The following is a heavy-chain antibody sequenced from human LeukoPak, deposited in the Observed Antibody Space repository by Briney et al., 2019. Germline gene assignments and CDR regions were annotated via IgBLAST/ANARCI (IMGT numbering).Heavy chain of an antibody. V-gene: IGHV1-2*02. CDR2: INPNSGGT. CDR1: GYIFTGYY. Sequence: GASVKVSCKASGYIFTGYYMHWVRQAPGQGLEWMGWINPNSGGTNYAQKFQGRVTMTRDTSISTAYMELSRLRSDDTAVYYCARVRNSGFRYVDSWGQGTLVTVSS. D-gene: IGHD5-12*01. CDR3: ARVRNSGFRYVDS. J-gene: IGHJ4*02.